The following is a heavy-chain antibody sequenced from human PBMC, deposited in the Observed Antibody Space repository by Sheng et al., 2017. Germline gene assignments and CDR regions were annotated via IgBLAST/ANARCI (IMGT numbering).Heavy chain of an antibody. CDR2: IIPIFGTA. J-gene: IGHJ4*02. CDR1: GGTFSSYA. V-gene: IGHV1-69*05. CDR3: ARAFYSGSYYAVRGPSRFDY. Sequence: QVQLVQSGAEVKKPGSSVKVSCKASGGTFSSYAISWVRQAPGQGLEWMGGIIPIFGTANYAQKFQGRVTITTDESTSTAYMELSSLRSEDTAVYYCARAFYSGSYYAVRGPSRFDYWGQGTLVTVSS. D-gene: IGHD1-26*01.